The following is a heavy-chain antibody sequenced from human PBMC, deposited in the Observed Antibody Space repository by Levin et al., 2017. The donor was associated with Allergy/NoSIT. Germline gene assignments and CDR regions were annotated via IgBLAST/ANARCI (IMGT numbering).Heavy chain of an antibody. D-gene: IGHD3-16*01. J-gene: IGHJ3*02. V-gene: IGHV4-59*08. Sequence: PSETLSLTCTVSGGSISSYYWSWIRQPPGKGLEWIGYIYYSGSTNYNPSLKSRIIISLDTSKNQFSLRLSSVTAADTAVYYCARLDAGGDAFDIWGQGTMVTVSS. CDR2: IYYSGST. CDR1: GGSISSYY. CDR3: ARLDAGGDAFDI.